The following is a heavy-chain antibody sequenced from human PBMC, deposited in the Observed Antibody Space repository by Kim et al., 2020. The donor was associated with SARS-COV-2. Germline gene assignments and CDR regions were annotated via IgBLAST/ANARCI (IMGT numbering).Heavy chain of an antibody. CDR3: AREGQGLARGGDRSGIDY. CDR2: INHSGST. V-gene: IGHV4-34*01. CDR1: GGSFSGYY. D-gene: IGHD3-22*01. Sequence: SETLSLTCAVYGGSFSGYYWSWIRQPPGKGLEWIGEINHSGSTNYNPSLKSRVTISVDTSKNQFSLKLSSVTAADTAVYYCAREGQGLARGGDRSGIDYWGQGTLVTVSS. J-gene: IGHJ4*02.